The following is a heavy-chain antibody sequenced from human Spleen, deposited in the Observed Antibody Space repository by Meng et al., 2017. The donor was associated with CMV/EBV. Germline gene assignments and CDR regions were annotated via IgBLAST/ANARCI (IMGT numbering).Heavy chain of an antibody. Sequence: GESLKISCAASGFTFDRFPMSWVRQAPGKGLEWLSVMYSGGSRSNSAESVQGRFIISRDDSKNTLYLQINNLRAEDTAVYYCAKWAVPTARKLYYFDSWGQGTLVTVSS. CDR1: GFTFDRFP. CDR2: MYSGGSRS. J-gene: IGHJ4*02. V-gene: IGHV3-23*03. D-gene: IGHD1-1*01. CDR3: AKWAVPTARKLYYFDS.